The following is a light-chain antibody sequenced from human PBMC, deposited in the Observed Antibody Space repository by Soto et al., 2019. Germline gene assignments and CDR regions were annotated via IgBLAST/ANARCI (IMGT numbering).Light chain of an antibody. Sequence: QSALPQPPSASGSPGQSVTISCTGTSSDVGGYNYVSWYQQHPGKAPKLMIYEVSKRPSGVPDRFSGSKSGNTASLTVSGLQAEDEADYYCRSYAGSIVVFGGGTKLTVL. J-gene: IGLJ2*01. CDR1: SSDVGGYNY. CDR3: RSYAGSIVV. CDR2: EVS. V-gene: IGLV2-8*01.